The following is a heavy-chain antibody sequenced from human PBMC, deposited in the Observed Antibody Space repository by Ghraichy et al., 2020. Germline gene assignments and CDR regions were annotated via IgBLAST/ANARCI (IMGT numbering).Heavy chain of an antibody. Sequence: SETLSLTCAVYGGSFSGYYWSWIRQPPGKGLEWIGEINHSGSTNYNPSLKSRVTISVDTSKNQFSLKLSSVTAADTAVYYCARGTYWPRSGSYRGSPTYDYWGQGTLVTVSS. D-gene: IGHD3-10*01. CDR1: GGSFSGYY. J-gene: IGHJ4*02. CDR2: INHSGST. CDR3: ARGTYWPRSGSYRGSPTYDY. V-gene: IGHV4-34*01.